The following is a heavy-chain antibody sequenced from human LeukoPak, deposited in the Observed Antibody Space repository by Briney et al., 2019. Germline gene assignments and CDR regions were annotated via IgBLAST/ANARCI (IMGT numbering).Heavy chain of an antibody. Sequence: PSETLPLTCAVYGGSFSGYYWSWIRQPPGKGLEWIGEINHSGSSNYNPSLKSRVTISVDTSKNQFSLKLSSVTAADTAVYYCARAKTFWSGYYQYYFDYWGQGTLVTVSS. CDR2: INHSGSS. CDR1: GGSFSGYY. J-gene: IGHJ4*02. CDR3: ARAKTFWSGYYQYYFDY. D-gene: IGHD3-3*01. V-gene: IGHV4-34*01.